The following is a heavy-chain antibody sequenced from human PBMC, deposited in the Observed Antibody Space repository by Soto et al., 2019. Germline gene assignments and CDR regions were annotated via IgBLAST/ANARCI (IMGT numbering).Heavy chain of an antibody. CDR2: IGESGTPT. Sequence: VQLLESGGGLVQPGGSLRLSYAASGFIFGSYAMKWVRQAPGKGREWVSLIGESGTPTYYADSVKGRFTISRDNSGNTLFLEMYSLRAEDTAVYYCARYIPGVRYYGMDVWGQGTTVTVSS. CDR1: GFIFGSYA. J-gene: IGHJ6*02. D-gene: IGHD2-2*01. V-gene: IGHV3-23*01. CDR3: ARYIPGVRYYGMDV.